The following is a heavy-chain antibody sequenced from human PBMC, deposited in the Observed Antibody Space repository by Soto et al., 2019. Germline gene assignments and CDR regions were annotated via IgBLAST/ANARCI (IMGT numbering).Heavy chain of an antibody. Sequence: SETLSPTFTVSGVSISSGGYYWSWIRQHPGKGLEWIWYIYYIGITYHNPSLNSRVPISVYTSEIHFSLTPSSVASAATAVYYCARGSYSSGWDAAFDIWGQGTMVTVSS. CDR2: IYYIGIT. CDR1: GVSISSGGYY. CDR3: ARGSYSSGWDAAFDI. V-gene: IGHV4-31*03. J-gene: IGHJ3*02. D-gene: IGHD6-19*01.